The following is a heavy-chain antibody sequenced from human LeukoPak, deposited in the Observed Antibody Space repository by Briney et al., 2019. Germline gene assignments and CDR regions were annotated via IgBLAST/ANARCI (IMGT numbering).Heavy chain of an antibody. CDR3: ATRYCTVGSCYSVVDN. J-gene: IGHJ4*01. CDR1: RHTFGTDW. V-gene: IGHV5-51*01. CDR2: IYPGDFET. Sequence: GESLKISCKGSRHTFGTDWIGWTRQKPGKGLEWMGMIYPGDFETRYSPSFQGRVTISSDKSTATAYLEWSSLEPSDTATYYCATRYCTVGSCYSVVDNWGRGTRVTVSP. D-gene: IGHD2-15*01.